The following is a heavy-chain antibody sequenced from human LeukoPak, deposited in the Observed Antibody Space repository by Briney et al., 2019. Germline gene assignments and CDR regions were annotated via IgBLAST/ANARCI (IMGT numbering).Heavy chain of an antibody. V-gene: IGHV3-30-3*01. D-gene: IGHD6-19*01. CDR2: ISYDGSNK. CDR3: ARDDGYSSGGTFDY. Sequence: GGSLRLSCAVSGFSVTNNYMSWVRQAPGKGLEWVAVISYDGSNKYYADSVKGRFTISRDNSKNTLYLQMNSLRAEDTAVYYCARDDGYSSGGTFDYWGQGTLVTVSS. CDR1: GFSVTNNY. J-gene: IGHJ4*02.